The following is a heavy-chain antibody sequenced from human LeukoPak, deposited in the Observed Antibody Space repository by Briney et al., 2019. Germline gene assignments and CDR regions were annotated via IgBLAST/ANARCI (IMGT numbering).Heavy chain of an antibody. Sequence: GGSLRPSCAASGFTFSSYTMSWVRQAPGKGLEWVSTITTSDGNTYYADSVKGRFTVSRDNSKNTLFLQMNSLRAEDTAVYYCAKQPSALAGTYDYWGQGALVTVSS. CDR3: AKQPSALAGTYDY. V-gene: IGHV3-23*01. J-gene: IGHJ4*02. CDR2: ITTSDGNT. D-gene: IGHD6-19*01. CDR1: GFTFSSYT.